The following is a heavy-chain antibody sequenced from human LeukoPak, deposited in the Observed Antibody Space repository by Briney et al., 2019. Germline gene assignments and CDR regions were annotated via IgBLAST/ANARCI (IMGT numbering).Heavy chain of an antibody. J-gene: IGHJ4*02. V-gene: IGHV1-46*01. CDR3: ARNGEGGSYPSTY. D-gene: IGHD1-26*01. CDR1: GYTFTRYY. CDR2: ISPSGANT. Sequence: ASVKVSCKASGYTFTRYYMHWVRQAPGQGLEWMGIISPSGANTAYAQKFQGRVTMTSDTSTSTVYMELSSLRSEDTAVYYCARNGEGGSYPSTYWGQGTLVIVSS.